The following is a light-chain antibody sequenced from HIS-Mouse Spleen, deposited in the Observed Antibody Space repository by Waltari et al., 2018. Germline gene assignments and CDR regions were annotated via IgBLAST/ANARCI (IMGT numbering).Light chain of an antibody. J-gene: IGLJ2*01. CDR1: ALPKQY. CDR2: KDS. Sequence: SYELTQPPSVSVSPGQTARIPCPGDALPKQYAYWYQQKPGQAPVLVIYKDSERPSGIPERFSGSSSGTTVTLTISGVQAEDEADYYCQSADSSGTSHVVFGGGTKLTVL. V-gene: IGLV3-25*03. CDR3: QSADSSGTSHVV.